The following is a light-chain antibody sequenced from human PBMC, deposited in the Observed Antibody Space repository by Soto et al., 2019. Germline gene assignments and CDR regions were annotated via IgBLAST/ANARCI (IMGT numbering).Light chain of an antibody. Sequence: QSVLTQPPSVSGAPGQRVTISCTGSSSNIGAGYDVHWYQQLPGTAPKLLIYGNSNRPSGVPDRFSGSKSGTSASLAITGLQAEDEADYYCQSYGSSLSGFLYVFGTGTKLTVL. J-gene: IGLJ1*01. CDR2: GNS. CDR3: QSYGSSLSGFLYV. CDR1: SSNIGAGYD. V-gene: IGLV1-40*01.